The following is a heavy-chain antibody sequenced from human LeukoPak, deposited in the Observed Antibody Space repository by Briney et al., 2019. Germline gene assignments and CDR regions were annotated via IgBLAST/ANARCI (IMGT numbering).Heavy chain of an antibody. V-gene: IGHV4-34*01. D-gene: IGHD3-22*01. CDR1: GESSFSNYY. J-gene: IGHJ4*02. CDR3: SRQVVGNDY. CDR2: INHSEYT. Sequence: SETLSLTCAVYGESSFSNYYWSWIRQTPGGALEWIGEINHSEYTNYNPSLKSRVTLSIDTSKNQFSLRLNSVTAADTAVYYCSRQVVGNDYWGQGTLVIVSS.